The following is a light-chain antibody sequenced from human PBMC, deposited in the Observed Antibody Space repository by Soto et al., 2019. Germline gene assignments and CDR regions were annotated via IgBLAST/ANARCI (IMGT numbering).Light chain of an antibody. CDR3: QQYYSYLWT. CDR1: QGISSY. CDR2: PAS. J-gene: IGKJ1*01. V-gene: IGKV1-8*01. Sequence: AIRMTQSPSSFSASTGDRVTITCRASQGISSYLDWYQQKPGKAPKLLIYPASTLQSGVPSRFGGSGSGTDFTLTFSCLQSEDFAIYSSQQYYSYLWTFGQGTKVEIK.